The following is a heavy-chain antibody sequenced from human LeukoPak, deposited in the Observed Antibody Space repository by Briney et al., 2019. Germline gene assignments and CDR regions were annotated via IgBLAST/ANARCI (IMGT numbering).Heavy chain of an antibody. J-gene: IGHJ4*02. CDR2: IYHSGST. Sequence: PSETLSLTCTVSGGSISSYSWSWIRQPPGKGLEWLGYIYHSGSTYYNPSLKSRVTISVDRSKNQFSLKLSSVTAADTAVYYCARDRRDYGDYVSWWNFDYWGQGTLVTVSS. CDR1: GGSISSYS. D-gene: IGHD4-17*01. V-gene: IGHV4-30-2*01. CDR3: ARDRRDYGDYVSWWNFDY.